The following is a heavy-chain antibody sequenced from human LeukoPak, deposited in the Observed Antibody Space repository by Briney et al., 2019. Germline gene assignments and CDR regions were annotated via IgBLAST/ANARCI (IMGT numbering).Heavy chain of an antibody. CDR3: ARAYVDTAMGPRRFDP. D-gene: IGHD5-18*01. Sequence: ASVKVSCKASGYTFTGSYMHWVRQAPGQGLEWMGWINPNSGGTNYAQKFQGRVTMTRDTSISTAYMELSRLRSDDTAVYYCARAYVDTAMGPRRFDPWGQGTLVTVSS. V-gene: IGHV1-2*02. CDR1: GYTFTGSY. J-gene: IGHJ5*02. CDR2: INPNSGGT.